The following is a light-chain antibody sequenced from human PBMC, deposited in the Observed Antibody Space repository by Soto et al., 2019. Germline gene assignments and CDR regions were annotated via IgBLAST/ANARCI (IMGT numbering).Light chain of an antibody. CDR2: LGS. CDR1: QSLLHSKGFHN. Sequence: DIVMTQSPLSLAVTPGEPASISCKSSQSLLHSKGFHNLDWYLQKPGQSPQVLIYLGSNRASGVTDRFSGSGSGTDFTLKISRVEAEDIGVYFYMQDITTPITFGHGNRLYIK. J-gene: IGKJ5*01. CDR3: MQDITTPIT. V-gene: IGKV2-28*01.